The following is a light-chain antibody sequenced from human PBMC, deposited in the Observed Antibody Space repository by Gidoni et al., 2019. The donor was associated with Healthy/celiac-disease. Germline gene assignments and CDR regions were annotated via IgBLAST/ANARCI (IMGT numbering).Light chain of an antibody. Sequence: QSALTQPPSASGSPGQSVTISCTGTSSDVGGYNYVSWYQQHPGKAPKLMIYEVSKRPSGVTDRFSGSNSGNTASLTVSGLQAEDEDDYYCSSYAGSNNFEVFGGGTKLTVL. CDR3: SSYAGSNNFEV. J-gene: IGLJ2*01. V-gene: IGLV2-8*01. CDR2: EVS. CDR1: SSDVGGYNY.